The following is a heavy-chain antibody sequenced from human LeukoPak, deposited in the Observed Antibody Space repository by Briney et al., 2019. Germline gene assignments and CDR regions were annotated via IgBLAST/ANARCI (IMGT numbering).Heavy chain of an antibody. J-gene: IGHJ4*02. CDR3: ARDRGGYYDSSGYFYY. D-gene: IGHD3-22*01. CDR2: SRSSDNIM. V-gene: IGHV3-48*03. Sequence: PGGSLRLSCAGSGFTFSSYEMSWVRQAPGKGLEWIAYSRSSDNIMFYADSVQGRFTIFRDHAKNSVYLQMTSLRAEDTAIYYCARDRGGYYDSSGYFYYWGQGTLVTVTS. CDR1: GFTFSSYE.